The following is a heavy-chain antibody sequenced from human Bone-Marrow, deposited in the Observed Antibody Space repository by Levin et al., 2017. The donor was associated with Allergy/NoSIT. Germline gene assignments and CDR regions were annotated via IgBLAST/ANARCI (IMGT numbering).Heavy chain of an antibody. Sequence: ASVKVSCKASGYTFTGYYMHWVRQAPGQGLEWMGWINPNSGGTNYAQKFQGRVTMTRDTSISTAYMELSRLRSDDTAVYYCARPAAMAYAFDIWGQGTMVTVSS. J-gene: IGHJ3*02. D-gene: IGHD2-2*01. CDR2: INPNSGGT. CDR1: GYTFTGYY. CDR3: ARPAAMAYAFDI. V-gene: IGHV1-2*02.